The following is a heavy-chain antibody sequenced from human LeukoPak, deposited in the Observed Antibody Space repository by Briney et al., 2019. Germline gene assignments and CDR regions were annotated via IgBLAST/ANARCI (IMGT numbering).Heavy chain of an antibody. Sequence: GGSLRLSCAASGFTVSSNYMSWVRQAPGKGLEWVSAISGSGGSTYYADSVKGRFTISRDNSKNTLYLQMNSLRAEDTAVYYCARILPYYDILGVDYWGQGTLVTVSS. J-gene: IGHJ4*02. D-gene: IGHD3-9*01. CDR1: GFTVSSNY. V-gene: IGHV3-23*01. CDR2: ISGSGGST. CDR3: ARILPYYDILGVDY.